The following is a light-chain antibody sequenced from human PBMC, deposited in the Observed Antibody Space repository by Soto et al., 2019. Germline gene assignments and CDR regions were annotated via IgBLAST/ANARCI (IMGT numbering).Light chain of an antibody. J-gene: IGLJ2*01. CDR1: SSDVGGYNH. V-gene: IGLV2-14*01. CDR2: GVS. CDR3: CSYTSLSSVV. Sequence: QSVLTHPASVSGSPGQSITISCTGTSSDVGGYNHVSWYQHPPGRAPKLILFGVSDRPSGVSHRFSGSKSGNTASLTISGLQAEDEAAYYCCSYTSLSSVVFGGGTKLTVL.